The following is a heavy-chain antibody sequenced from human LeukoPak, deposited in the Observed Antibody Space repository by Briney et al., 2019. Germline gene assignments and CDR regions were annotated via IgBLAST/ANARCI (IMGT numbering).Heavy chain of an antibody. CDR1: GFTFTSSA. CDR3: ASPRGYSYGSSALDY. J-gene: IGHJ4*02. D-gene: IGHD5-18*01. V-gene: IGHV1-58*01. CDR2: IVVGSGNT. Sequence: SVKVSCKASGFTFTSSAVQWVRRARGQRLEWIGWIVVGSGNTNYAQKFQERVTITRDMSTSTAYMELSSLRSEDTAVYYCASPRGYSYGSSALDYWGQGTLVTVSS.